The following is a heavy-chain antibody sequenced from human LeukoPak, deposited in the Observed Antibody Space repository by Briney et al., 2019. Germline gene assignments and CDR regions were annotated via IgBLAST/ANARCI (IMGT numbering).Heavy chain of an antibody. CDR2: ISWNSGSI. V-gene: IGHV3-9*01. CDR1: GFTFDDYA. D-gene: IGHD2-2*01. Sequence: GGSLRLSCAASGFTFDDYAMHWVRQAPGKGLEWVSGISWNSGSIGYADSVKGRFTISRGNAKSSLYLQMNSLRSEDTALYYCAKDIVSTSSNWFDPWGQGTLVTVPS. J-gene: IGHJ5*02. CDR3: AKDIVSTSSNWFDP.